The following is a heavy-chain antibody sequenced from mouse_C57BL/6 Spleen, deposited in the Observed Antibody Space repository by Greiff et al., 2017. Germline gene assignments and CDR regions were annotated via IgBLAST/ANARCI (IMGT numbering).Heavy chain of an antibody. CDR1: GYTFTSYW. D-gene: IGHD1-1*01. J-gene: IGHJ4*01. V-gene: IGHV1-69*01. CDR2: IDPSDSYT. CDR3: ARSYYGRTTNAMGY. Sequence: QVQLQQPGAELVMPGASVKLSCKASGYTFTSYWMHWVKQRPGQGLEWIGEIDPSDSYTNYNQKFKGKSTLTVDKSSSTAYMQLSSLTSEDSAVYYCARSYYGRTTNAMGYWGQGTSVTVSS.